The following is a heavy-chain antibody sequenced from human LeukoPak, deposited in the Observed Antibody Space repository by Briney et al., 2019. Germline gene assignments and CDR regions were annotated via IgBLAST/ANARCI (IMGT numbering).Heavy chain of an antibody. CDR3: AKVRHIVVVTAAFDY. CDR1: GFTFSSYA. CDR2: ISGSGGST. D-gene: IGHD2-21*02. V-gene: IGHV3-23*01. J-gene: IGHJ4*02. Sequence: GGSLRLSCAASGFTFSSYAMSWVRQAPGKGLEWVSAISGSGGSTYYADSVKGRFTISRDNSKSTLYLQMNSLRAEDTAVYYCAKVRHIVVVTAAFDYWGQGTLVTVSS.